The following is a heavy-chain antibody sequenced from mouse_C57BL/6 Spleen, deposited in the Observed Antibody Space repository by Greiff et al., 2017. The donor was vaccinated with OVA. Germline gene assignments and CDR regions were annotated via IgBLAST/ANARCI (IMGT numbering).Heavy chain of an antibody. V-gene: IGHV1-69*01. Sequence: QVQLKQPGAELVMPGASVKLSCKASGYTFTSYWMHWVKQRPGQGLEWIGEIDPSDSYTNYNQKFKGKSTLTVDKSSSTAYMQLSSLTSEDSAVYYCARWGPGTEAMDYWGQGTSVTVSS. CDR1: GYTFTSYW. CDR2: IDPSDSYT. CDR3: ARWGPGTEAMDY. J-gene: IGHJ4*01. D-gene: IGHD4-1*01.